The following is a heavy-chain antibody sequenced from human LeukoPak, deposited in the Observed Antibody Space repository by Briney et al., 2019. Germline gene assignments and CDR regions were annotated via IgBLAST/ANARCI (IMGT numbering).Heavy chain of an antibody. CDR2: ISYDGSSK. CDR1: GFTFSSYA. CDR3: ARTPGYCSSTSCSMGVYFDY. V-gene: IGHV3-30-3*01. J-gene: IGHJ4*02. D-gene: IGHD2-2*01. Sequence: GRSLRLSCAASGFTFSSYAMHWVRQAPGKGLEWVAVISYDGSSKYYADSVKGRFTISRDNSKNTLYLQMNSLRAEDTAVYYCARTPGYCSSTSCSMGVYFDYWGQGTLVTVSS.